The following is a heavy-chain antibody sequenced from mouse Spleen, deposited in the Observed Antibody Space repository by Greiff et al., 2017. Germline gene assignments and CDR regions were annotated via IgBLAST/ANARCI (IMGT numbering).Heavy chain of an antibody. CDR2: IWSGGST. V-gene: IGHV2-5*01. J-gene: IGHJ4*01. CDR1: GFSLTSYG. CDR3: AKNWLTTGVAPYAMDY. Sequence: VQLQQSGPGLVQPSQCLSITCTVSGFSLTSYGVHWVRQSPGKGLEWLGVIWSGGSTDYNAAFLSRLGITKDNCKSQVFFKMNSLQADDTAIYYSAKNWLTTGVAPYAMDYWGQRTSVNGPS. D-gene: IGHD1-1*01.